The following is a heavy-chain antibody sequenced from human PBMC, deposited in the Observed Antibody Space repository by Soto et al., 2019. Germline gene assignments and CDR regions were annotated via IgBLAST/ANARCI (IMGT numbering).Heavy chain of an antibody. D-gene: IGHD6-13*01. CDR1: GDSVSSRTYY. V-gene: IGHV4-61*01. CDR3: ARDRAAAAGARYWFDP. Sequence: SETLSLTCTVFGDSVSSRTYYWTWIRQPLGKGLEWIGFIYYTGSTRYNPSLKARVTKSLYTPNNQFSPKLSSVTAADTAVYYCARDRAAAAGARYWFDPWGQGTLVTVS. CDR2: IYYTGST. J-gene: IGHJ5*02.